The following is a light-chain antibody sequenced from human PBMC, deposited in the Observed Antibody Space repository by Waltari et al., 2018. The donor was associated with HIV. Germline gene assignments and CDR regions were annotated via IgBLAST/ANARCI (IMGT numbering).Light chain of an antibody. J-gene: IGLJ2*01. CDR3: ASYTRSGILL. CDR2: EVS. Sequence: QSALTQPASVSGSPGKSITISCIGSSSDIGAYNFVSWYQQRPGKAPKLMIYEVSDRPSGSSNRFSGSKSGNTASLTISGLQADDEADYYCASYTRSGILLFGGGTRLTVL. V-gene: IGLV2-14*01. CDR1: SSDIGAYNF.